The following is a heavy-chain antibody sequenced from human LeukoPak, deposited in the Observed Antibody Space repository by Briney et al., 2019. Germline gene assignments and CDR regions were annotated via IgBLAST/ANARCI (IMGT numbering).Heavy chain of an antibody. CDR2: IIPIFGTA. V-gene: IGHV1-69*13. CDR1: GGTFSSYA. CDR3: ARDQRGSGSYRRALNY. Sequence: SVNVSCTPSGGTFSSYAISWVRQAPGQGLEWMGGIIPIFGTANYAQKFQGRVTMTADESTRTAYTELNSLSSEDTAVSYCARDQRGSGSYRRALNYWGQGSLVTVSS. J-gene: IGHJ4*02. D-gene: IGHD3-10*01.